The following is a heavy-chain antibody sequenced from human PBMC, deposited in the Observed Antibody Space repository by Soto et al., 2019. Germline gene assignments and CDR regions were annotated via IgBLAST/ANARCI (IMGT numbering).Heavy chain of an antibody. J-gene: IGHJ4*02. CDR1: GFTFNSYA. Sequence: EVQLLESGGGLVQPGGSLRLSCAASGFTFNSYAITWVRQSPGKELEWVSAISGGGDTTSYADSVKGRFTVSRDGSKNTLYLQMSSLRAEDTALYYCAKVRGGSGSLTPRVDFWGQGTLVTVSS. V-gene: IGHV3-23*01. D-gene: IGHD3-10*01. CDR3: AKVRGGSGSLTPRVDF. CDR2: ISGGGDTT.